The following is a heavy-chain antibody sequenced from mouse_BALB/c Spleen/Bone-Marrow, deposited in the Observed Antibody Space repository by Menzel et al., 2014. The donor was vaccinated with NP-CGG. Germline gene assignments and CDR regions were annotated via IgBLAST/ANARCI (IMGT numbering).Heavy chain of an antibody. V-gene: IGHV1-67*01. D-gene: IGHD2-4*01. Sequence: VKLMESGPELVRPGVSVKISCKGSGYTFTDYAMHWVKQSHAKSLEWIGVISTYSGNTNYNQEFKGKATMTVDKSSSTAYMELARLTSEDSAIYYCARGIYYDSTWFAYWGQGTLVTVSA. CDR3: ARGIYYDSTWFAY. CDR1: GYTFTDYA. J-gene: IGHJ3*01. CDR2: ISTYSGNT.